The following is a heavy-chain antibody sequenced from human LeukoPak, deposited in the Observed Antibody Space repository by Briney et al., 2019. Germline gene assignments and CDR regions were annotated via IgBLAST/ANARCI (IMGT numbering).Heavy chain of an antibody. CDR2: IYTSGCT. CDR3: AGNLLTYYYGSGGFDP. CDR1: GGPISSYY. Sequence: AETLSLTCTVSGGPISSYYWSWMRQPAPKGLDWIGRIYTSGCTNYNPSLKSRVTMSVDTSKNQYSLKLSSVTAADTAVYYCAGNLLTYYYGSGGFDPWGQGTLVTVSS. V-gene: IGHV4-4*07. J-gene: IGHJ5*02. D-gene: IGHD3-10*01.